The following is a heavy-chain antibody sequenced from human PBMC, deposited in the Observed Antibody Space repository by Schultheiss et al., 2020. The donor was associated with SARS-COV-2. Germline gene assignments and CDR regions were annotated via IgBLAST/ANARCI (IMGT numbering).Heavy chain of an antibody. CDR1: GFTFSSYS. J-gene: IGHJ3*02. V-gene: IGHV3-21*01. D-gene: IGHD1-1*01. Sequence: GESLKISCAASGFTFSSYSMNWVRQAPGKGLEWVSSISSSSSYIYYADSVKGRFTISSDNAKNSLYLQMNSLRAEDTAVYYCARDRGYNWNDVFAFDIWGEGTTVTVSS. CDR2: ISSSSSYI. CDR3: ARDRGYNWNDVFAFDI.